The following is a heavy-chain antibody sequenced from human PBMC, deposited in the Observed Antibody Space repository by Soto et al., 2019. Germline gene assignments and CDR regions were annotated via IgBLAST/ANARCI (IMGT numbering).Heavy chain of an antibody. CDR3: AKDFTPWFGDYFYYYYGMDV. CDR1: GFTFSSYG. Sequence: QVQLVESGGGVVQPGRSLRLSCAAAGFTFSSYGMHWVRQAPGTGLEWVAVMSYDGSKYYADTVKGRFTISRDNSKNTLYLQINSLGPEETAVYYCAKDFTPWFGDYFYYYYGMDVWGEGTTVTVSS. J-gene: IGHJ6*04. D-gene: IGHD4-17*01. CDR2: MSYDGSK. V-gene: IGHV3-30*18.